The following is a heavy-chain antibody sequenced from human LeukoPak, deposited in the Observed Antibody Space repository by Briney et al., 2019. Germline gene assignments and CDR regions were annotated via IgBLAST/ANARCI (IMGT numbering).Heavy chain of an antibody. J-gene: IGHJ4*02. D-gene: IGHD5-24*01. CDR2: INQDGSEK. V-gene: IGHV3-7*03. CDR1: GFTFSSYW. Sequence: GGSLRLSCAASGFTFSSYWMSWVRQAPGKGLEWVANINQDGSEKYYVDSVKGRFTISRDNAKKSLYLQMNSLRAEDTAVYYCARDSMATIANLDYWGQGTLVTVSS. CDR3: ARDSMATIANLDY.